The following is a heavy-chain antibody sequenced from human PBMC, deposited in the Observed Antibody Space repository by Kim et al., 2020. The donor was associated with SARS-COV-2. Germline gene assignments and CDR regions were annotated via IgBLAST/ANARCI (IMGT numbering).Heavy chain of an antibody. CDR2: INPSGGST. CDR3: ARVLVVRGGFDP. V-gene: IGHV1-46*01. J-gene: IGHJ5*02. D-gene: IGHD2-2*01. Sequence: ASVKVSCKASGYTFTSYYMHWVRQAPGQGLEWMGIINPSGGSTSYAQKFQGRVTMTRDTSTSTVYMELSSLRSEHTAVYYCARVLVVRGGFDPWGQGTLVTVSS. CDR1: GYTFTSYY.